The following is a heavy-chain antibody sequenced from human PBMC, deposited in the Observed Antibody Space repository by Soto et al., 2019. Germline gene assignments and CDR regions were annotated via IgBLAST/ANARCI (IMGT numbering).Heavy chain of an antibody. CDR3: ARGGRRSPGMDV. V-gene: IGHV4-31*03. J-gene: IGHJ6*02. CDR2: IYYSGST. CDR1: GGSISSGGYY. Sequence: QVQLQESGPGLVKPSQTLSLTCTVSGGSISSGGYYWSWIRQHPGKGLEWIGYIYYSGSTYYNPSLNSRVTISVDTSKNQFSLKLSSVPAADTAVYYCARGGRRSPGMDVWGQGTTVTVSS.